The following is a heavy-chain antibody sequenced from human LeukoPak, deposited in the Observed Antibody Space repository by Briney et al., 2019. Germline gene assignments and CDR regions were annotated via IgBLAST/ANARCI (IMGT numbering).Heavy chain of an antibody. CDR1: GFTFSRYW. CDR2: IEEDGSEK. CDR3: ARDCVIVGAPCYDY. Sequence: GESLRLSCAASGFTFSRYWMSWVRKAPGKGLEWVGNIEEDGSEKYYVDSVKGRFTISRDNAKNSLYLQMNSLRAEDTAVYYCARDCVIVGAPCYDYWGQGTLVTVSS. J-gene: IGHJ4*02. D-gene: IGHD1-26*01. V-gene: IGHV3-7*04.